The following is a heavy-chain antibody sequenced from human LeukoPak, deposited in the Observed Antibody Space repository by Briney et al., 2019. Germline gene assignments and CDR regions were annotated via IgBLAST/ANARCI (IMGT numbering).Heavy chain of an antibody. V-gene: IGHV3-21*01. J-gene: IGHJ4*02. CDR1: GFTFTSYN. D-gene: IGHD1-7*01. CDR2: VSTSSTYI. Sequence: PGGSLRLSCAASGFTFTSYNMNWVRQAPGKGLEWVSSVSTSSTYIYYPDSVKGRFTISRDNAKNSLYLQMNSLRAEDTAVYYCARELELRRGADYWGQGTLVTVSS. CDR3: ARELELRRGADY.